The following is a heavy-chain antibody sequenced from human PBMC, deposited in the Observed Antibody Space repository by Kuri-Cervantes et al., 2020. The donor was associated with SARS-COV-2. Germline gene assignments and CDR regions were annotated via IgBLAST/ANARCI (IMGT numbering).Heavy chain of an antibody. CDR3: AIGTTSGWYRRDSDF. V-gene: IGHV3-15*01. CDR1: GFTFSSYA. J-gene: IGHJ4*02. CDR2: FKSKDACGTT. Sequence: ESLKISCAASGFTFSSYAMHWVRKVPGKGLEWVGLFKSKDACGTTVYAALVQGRFTISRDDSRNTLFQQMNSLQIKDTGVYFCAIGTTSGWYRRDSDFWGLGTLVTVSS. D-gene: IGHD6-19*01.